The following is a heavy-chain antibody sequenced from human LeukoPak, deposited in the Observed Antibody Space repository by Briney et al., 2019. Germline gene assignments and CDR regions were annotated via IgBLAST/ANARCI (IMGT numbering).Heavy chain of an antibody. D-gene: IGHD6-19*01. J-gene: IGHJ3*02. Sequence: GGSLRLSCAASGFTFSSYAMHWVRQAPGKGLEWVAVIPYDGSNKYYADSVKGRFTISRDNSKNTLYLQMNSLRAEDTAVYYCAKVASTLYSSGWYEGAFDIWGQGTMVTVSS. CDR1: GFTFSSYA. CDR3: AKVASTLYSSGWYEGAFDI. CDR2: IPYDGSNK. V-gene: IGHV3-30-3*01.